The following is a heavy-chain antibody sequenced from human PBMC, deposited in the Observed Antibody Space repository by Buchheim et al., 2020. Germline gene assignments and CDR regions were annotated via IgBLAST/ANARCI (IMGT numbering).Heavy chain of an antibody. Sequence: QLQLQESGPGLVNPSETLSLTCTVSGGSISSSSHYWGWIRQPPGKGLEWIGSIYYTGSTYYNPSLKSRVTMSVDTSKNQFSLKLSSVTAADTAVYYCARGDAGAGYVDGRRGMEYWGQGT. J-gene: IGHJ4*02. V-gene: IGHV4-39*07. CDR2: IYYTGST. CDR1: GGSISSSSHY. CDR3: ARGDAGAGYVDGRRGMEY. D-gene: IGHD3-9*01.